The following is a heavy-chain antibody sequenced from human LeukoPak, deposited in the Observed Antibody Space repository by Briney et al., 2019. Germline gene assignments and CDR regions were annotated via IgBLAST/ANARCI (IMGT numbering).Heavy chain of an antibody. J-gene: IGHJ4*02. V-gene: IGHV3-23*01. CDR3: AKMCEESCQPPRCGSCYD. CDR2: INGGGGST. Sequence: GGSLRLSCAASGFTFSTYAMNWVRQAPGKGLEWVSGINGGGGSTYYADSVKGRFTISRDNSKNTLYLQMNSLRAEDTAVYYCAKMCEESCQPPRCGSCYDWGQGTLVTVSS. CDR1: GFTFSTYA. D-gene: IGHD2-15*01.